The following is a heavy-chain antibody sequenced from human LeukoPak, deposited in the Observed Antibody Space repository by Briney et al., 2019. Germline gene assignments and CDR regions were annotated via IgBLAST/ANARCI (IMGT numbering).Heavy chain of an antibody. CDR2: ISSSSSYI. CDR1: GFTFSSYS. CDR3: ARDRRDYYYYYYMDV. J-gene: IGHJ6*03. Sequence: GGSLRLSCAASGFTFSSYSMNWVRQAPGKGLEWVSSISSSSSYIYYADSVKGQFTISRDNAKNSLYLQMNSLRAEDTAVYYCARDRRDYYYYYYMDVWGKGTTVTVSS. V-gene: IGHV3-21*01.